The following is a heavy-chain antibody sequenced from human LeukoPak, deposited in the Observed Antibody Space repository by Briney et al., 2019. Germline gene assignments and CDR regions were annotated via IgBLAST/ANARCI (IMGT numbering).Heavy chain of an antibody. V-gene: IGHV3-21*01. CDR3: ARADCSGSTCYLRRSWFDP. Sequence: GGSLRLSYAASGFTFSSFDMNWVRQAPGKGLEWVSSISTSSRYIYYRDSVKGRFAISRDDAKNSLYLQMNSLRVEDTAVYYCARADCSGSTCYLRRSWFDPWGQRTLVTVSS. J-gene: IGHJ5*02. CDR2: ISTSSRYI. CDR1: GFTFSSFD. D-gene: IGHD2-2*01.